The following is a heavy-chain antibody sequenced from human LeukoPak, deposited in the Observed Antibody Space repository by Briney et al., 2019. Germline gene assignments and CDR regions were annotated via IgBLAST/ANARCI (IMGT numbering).Heavy chain of an antibody. V-gene: IGHV4-4*07. J-gene: IGHJ6*02. CDR1: GGSISSYY. Sequence: SETLSLTCTVSGGSISSYYWSWIRQPAGKGLEWIGRIYTSGSTNYNPSLKSRATMSVDTSKNQFSLKLSSVTAADTAVYYCARGGGYCSGGSCYFMKRYYYYGMDVWGQGTTVTVSS. CDR2: IYTSGST. D-gene: IGHD2-15*01. CDR3: ARGGGYCSGGSCYFMKRYYYYGMDV.